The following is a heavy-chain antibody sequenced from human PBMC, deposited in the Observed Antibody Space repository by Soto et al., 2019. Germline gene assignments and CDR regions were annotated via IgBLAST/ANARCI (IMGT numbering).Heavy chain of an antibody. D-gene: IGHD2-15*01. CDR1: AGSISSYY. V-gene: IGHV4-59*01. CDR2: IYYSGST. Sequence: QVQLQESGPGLVKPSENLSLTCTVSAGSISSYYWSWIRQPPGKGLEWIGYIYYSGSTNYNPSLKSRVTISVDTSKNQFSLKLSSVTAVDTAVYYCARRWGGTVDYWGQGTLVTVS. J-gene: IGHJ4*02. CDR3: ARRWGGTVDY.